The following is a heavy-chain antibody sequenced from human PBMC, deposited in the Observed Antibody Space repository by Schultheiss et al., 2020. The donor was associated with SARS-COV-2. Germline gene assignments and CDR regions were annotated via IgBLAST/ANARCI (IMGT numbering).Heavy chain of an antibody. D-gene: IGHD3-9*01. CDR3: ARGYDILTGYPGSSEYAFDI. CDR2: INPNSGGT. Sequence: ASVKVSCKASGYTFTGYYMHWVRQAPGQGLEWMGWINPNSGGTNYAQKFQGWVTMTRHTSISTAYMELSRLRSDDTAVYYCARGYDILTGYPGSSEYAFDIWGQGTMVTVSS. CDR1: GYTFTGYY. V-gene: IGHV1-2*04. J-gene: IGHJ3*02.